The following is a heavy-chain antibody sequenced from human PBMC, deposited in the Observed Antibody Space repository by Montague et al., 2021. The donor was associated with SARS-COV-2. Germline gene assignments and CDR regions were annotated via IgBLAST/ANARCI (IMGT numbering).Heavy chain of an antibody. D-gene: IGHD3-10*01. CDR3: ARSLFSSGSF. J-gene: IGHJ4*02. CDR2: IKPAGSGQ. Sequence: SLRLSCAASGFTFSNYWMNWARQAPGKGLEWVASIKPAGSGQNYVDSVKGRFTISRDNAKKSLYLQMNSLRVDDTAVYYCARSLFSSGSFWGQGTLVTVSS. CDR1: GFTFSNYW. V-gene: IGHV3-7*01.